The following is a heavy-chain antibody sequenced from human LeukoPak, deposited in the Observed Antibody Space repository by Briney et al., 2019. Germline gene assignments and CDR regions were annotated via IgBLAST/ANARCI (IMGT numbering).Heavy chain of an antibody. CDR3: AREGPTGGATNY. D-gene: IGHD1-26*01. Sequence: ASVKVSCKASGYTFTSYDINWVRQATGQGLEWMGWMNPNSGNTGYAQKFQGRVTMTRNTSISTAYMELSSLRSEDTAVYYCAREGPTGGATNYWGQGTLVTVSS. J-gene: IGHJ4*02. V-gene: IGHV1-8*01. CDR2: MNPNSGNT. CDR1: GYTFTSYD.